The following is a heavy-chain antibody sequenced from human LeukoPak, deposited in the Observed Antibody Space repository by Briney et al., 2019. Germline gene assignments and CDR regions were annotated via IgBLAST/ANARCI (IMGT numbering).Heavy chain of an antibody. CDR3: ARRYCLGGSCYEGAFDI. CDR2: ISSSSSYI. Sequence: GGSLRLSCAASGFTFSSYSMNWVCQAPGKGLEWVSSISSSSSYIYYADSVKGRFTISRDNAKNSLYLQMNSLRAEDTAVYYCARRYCLGGSCYEGAFDIWGQGTMVTVSS. D-gene: IGHD2-15*01. V-gene: IGHV3-21*01. CDR1: GFTFSSYS. J-gene: IGHJ3*02.